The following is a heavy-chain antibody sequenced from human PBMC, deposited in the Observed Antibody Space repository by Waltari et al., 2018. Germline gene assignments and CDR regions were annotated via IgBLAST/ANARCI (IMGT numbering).Heavy chain of an antibody. D-gene: IGHD3-22*01. V-gene: IGHV4-4*02. CDR3: ARDQTMIVPGGSDAFDI. J-gene: IGHJ3*02. CDR2: IYHSGSN. Sequence: VQLQESGPGLVKPSGTLSPTCAVSGGSISSSNWWSWVRQPPGKGLEWIGEIYHSGSNNYNPSLKSRVTISVDKSKNQFSLKLSSVTAADTAVYYCARDQTMIVPGGSDAFDIWGQGTMVTVSS. CDR1: GGSISSSNW.